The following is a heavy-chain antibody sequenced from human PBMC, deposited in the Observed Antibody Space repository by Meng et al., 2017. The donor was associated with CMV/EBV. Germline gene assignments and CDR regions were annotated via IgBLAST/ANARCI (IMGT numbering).Heavy chain of an antibody. Sequence: GESLKISCAASGFTFSSYAMHWVRQAPGKGLEWVAVISYDGSNKYYADSVKGRFTISRDNSKNTLYLQMNSLRAEDTALYYCAKDTAAGDLGAFDIWGQGTMVTVSS. J-gene: IGHJ3*02. CDR3: AKDTAAGDLGAFDI. V-gene: IGHV3-30-3*01. CDR1: GFTFSSYA. CDR2: ISYDGSNK. D-gene: IGHD6-13*01.